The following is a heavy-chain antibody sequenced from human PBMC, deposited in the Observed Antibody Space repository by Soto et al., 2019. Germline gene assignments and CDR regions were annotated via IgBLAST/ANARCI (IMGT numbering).Heavy chain of an antibody. CDR3: ARRGSTYYDFPVWGFDY. CDR1: GGTFRSYA. Sequence: SVKVSCKASGGTFRSYAISWVRQAPGQGLEWMGGIIPIFGTANYAQKFQGRVTITADESTSTAYMELSSLRSEDTAVYYCARRGSTYYDFPVWGFDYWGQGSLVTVSS. CDR2: IIPIFGTA. V-gene: IGHV1-69*13. J-gene: IGHJ4*02. D-gene: IGHD3-3*01.